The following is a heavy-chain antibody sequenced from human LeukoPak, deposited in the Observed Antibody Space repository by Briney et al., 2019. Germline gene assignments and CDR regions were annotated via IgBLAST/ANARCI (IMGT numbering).Heavy chain of an antibody. V-gene: IGHV4-59*08. J-gene: IGHJ6*02. CDR1: GGSISSYY. CDR3: ASSRRDYYYGMDV. CDR2: IYYSGST. D-gene: IGHD6-13*01. Sequence: PSETLSLTCTVSGGSISSYYWSWIRQPPGKGLEWIGYIYYSGSTNYNPSLKSQVTISVDTSKNQFSLKLSSVTAADTAVYYCASSRRDYYYGMDVWGQGTTVTVSS.